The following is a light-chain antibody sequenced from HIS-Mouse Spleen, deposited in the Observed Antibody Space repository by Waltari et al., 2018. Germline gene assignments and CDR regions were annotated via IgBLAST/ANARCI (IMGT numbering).Light chain of an antibody. J-gene: IGKJ3*01. V-gene: IGKV2-30*01. CDR1: QSLVYSEGNTY. CDR3: MQGTHGKT. Sequence: DVVMTQSPLSLPVTLGQPASISCRSSQSLVYSEGNTYLNWFQQRPGQSPRRLIYKVSNRDSGVPDRFSGSGSGTDFTLKISRVEAEDVGVYYCMQGTHGKTFGPGTKVDIK. CDR2: KVS.